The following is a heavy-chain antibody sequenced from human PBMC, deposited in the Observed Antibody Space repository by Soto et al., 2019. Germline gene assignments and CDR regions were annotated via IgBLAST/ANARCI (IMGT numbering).Heavy chain of an antibody. CDR1: GDSISSDQYC. Sequence: QLRLQESGPGQVKASETLSLTCSISGDSISSDQYCWGWVRQPPGKGLEWIGTIYYSRRTYYNPPLKGRAALPVDSSDTQFSLSLSCVTATDTAVYYCARQNYVNKWFASWGQGTRVSVSS. D-gene: IGHD3-16*01. CDR3: ARQNYVNKWFAS. CDR2: IYYSRRT. V-gene: IGHV4-39*01. J-gene: IGHJ5*01.